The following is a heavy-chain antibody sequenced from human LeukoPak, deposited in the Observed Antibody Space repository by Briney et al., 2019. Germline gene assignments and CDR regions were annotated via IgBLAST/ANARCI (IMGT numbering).Heavy chain of an antibody. J-gene: IGHJ4*02. V-gene: IGHV3-23*01. D-gene: IGHD2-2*01. CDR2: ISGGGGST. Sequence: GGSLRLSCAASGFTFSSYAMSWVRQAPGKGLEWVSAISGGGGSTYYADSVKGRFTISRDNSKNTLYLQMSGLRAEDTAVYYCAKDGPQSEYQPLGSSDYWGQGTLVTVSS. CDR1: GFTFSSYA. CDR3: AKDGPQSEYQPLGSSDY.